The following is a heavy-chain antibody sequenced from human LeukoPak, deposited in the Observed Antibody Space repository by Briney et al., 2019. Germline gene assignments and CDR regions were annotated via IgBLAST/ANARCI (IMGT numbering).Heavy chain of an antibody. V-gene: IGHV3-21*01. J-gene: IGHJ4*02. CDR2: IISSSSYI. Sequence: GGSLKFSCPASGFTFISYSMNWVRQAPGKGLEWFSSIISSSSYIYYADSVKGRFTISRDNAKDSLYLQMNSLRAEDTAVYYCAREQWPTGYHFDYWGQGTLVTVSS. D-gene: IGHD6-19*01. CDR1: GFTFISYS. CDR3: AREQWPTGYHFDY.